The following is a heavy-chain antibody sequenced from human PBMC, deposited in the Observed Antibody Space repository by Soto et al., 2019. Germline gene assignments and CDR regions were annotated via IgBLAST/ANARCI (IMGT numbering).Heavy chain of an antibody. CDR2: IEPSDSYT. CDR1: GYSFTSYW. CDR3: ARHPYYYYGMDV. V-gene: IGHV5-10-1*01. J-gene: IGHJ6*02. Sequence: PGESLKISCKGSGYSFTSYWISWVRQMPGKGLEWMGRIEPSDSYTNYSPSFQGHVTISADKSISTAYLQWSSLKASDTAMYYCARHPYYYYGMDVWGQGTTVTVSS.